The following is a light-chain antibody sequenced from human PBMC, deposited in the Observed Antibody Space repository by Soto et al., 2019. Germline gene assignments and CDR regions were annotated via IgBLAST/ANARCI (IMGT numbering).Light chain of an antibody. Sequence: EIVMTQSPATLSVSPGERATLSCRASQSVSSNLAWYQQKPGQAPRLLIYGASSRATGIPDRFSGSGSGTDFTLTISSLEPEDSAVYYCQQYNNWPPWTFGQGTRLEIK. CDR1: QSVSSN. J-gene: IGKJ5*01. CDR2: GAS. CDR3: QQYNNWPPWT. V-gene: IGKV3D-15*01.